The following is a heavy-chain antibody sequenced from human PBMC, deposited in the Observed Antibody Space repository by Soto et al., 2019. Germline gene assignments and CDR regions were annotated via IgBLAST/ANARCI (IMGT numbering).Heavy chain of an antibody. Sequence: SGGSLRLSCAASGFTVSSNYMSWVRQAPGKGLEWVSVIYSGGSTYYADSVKGRFTISRDNSKNTLYLQMNSLRAEDTAVYYCARRGNFYDSSGYYYLYGMDVWGQGTTVTVSS. V-gene: IGHV3-53*01. J-gene: IGHJ6*02. D-gene: IGHD3-22*01. CDR2: IYSGGST. CDR1: GFTVSSNY. CDR3: ARRGNFYDSSGYYYLYGMDV.